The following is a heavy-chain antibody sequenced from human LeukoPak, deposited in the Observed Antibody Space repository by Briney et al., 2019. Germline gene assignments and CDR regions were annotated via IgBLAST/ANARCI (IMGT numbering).Heavy chain of an antibody. D-gene: IGHD3-22*01. J-gene: IGHJ3*02. CDR3: ARGPYSYDSSGAFDI. V-gene: IGHV4-59*01. Sequence: SETLSLTCTVSGGSISGYYWSWIRQPPGKGLEWIGYIYYSGSTNYNPSLKSRVTISVDTSKNQFSLKLSSVTAADTAVYFCARGPYSYDSSGAFDIWGQGTMVTVSS. CDR2: IYYSGST. CDR1: GGSISGYY.